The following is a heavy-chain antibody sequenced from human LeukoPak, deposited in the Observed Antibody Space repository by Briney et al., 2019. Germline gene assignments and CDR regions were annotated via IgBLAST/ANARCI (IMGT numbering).Heavy chain of an antibody. CDR1: GFTFSSYW. CDR2: INNDGSTT. D-gene: IGHD6-19*01. Sequence: PGGSLRLSCTASGFTFSSYWMHWVRQAPGKGLVWVSRINNDGSTTNYVDSVKGRFTISRDNAKNTLYLQMNSLRAEDTAKYYSARDPSAVAGYFDYWGQGSLVTVSS. J-gene: IGHJ4*02. V-gene: IGHV3-74*01. CDR3: ARDPSAVAGYFDY.